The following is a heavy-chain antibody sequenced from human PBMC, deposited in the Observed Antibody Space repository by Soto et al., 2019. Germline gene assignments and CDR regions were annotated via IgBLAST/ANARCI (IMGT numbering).Heavy chain of an antibody. CDR3: PRFFRDGYNWIGMDV. J-gene: IGHJ6*02. V-gene: IGHV3-11*03. CDR2: ISSSSSYT. CDR1: GFTFSDYY. Sequence: GKSLRLSYADSGFTFSDYYMRWIRQAPGKGREGVSYISSSSSYTNYAGSVKGRFTISRDNAKNSLYLQMNGLRAEDTAVYYCPRFFRDGYNWIGMDVWGQGTTVTVSS. D-gene: IGHD5-12*01.